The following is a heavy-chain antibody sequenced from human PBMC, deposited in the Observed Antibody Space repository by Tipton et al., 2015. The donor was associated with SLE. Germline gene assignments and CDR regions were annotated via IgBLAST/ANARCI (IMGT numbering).Heavy chain of an antibody. Sequence: SLRLSCAASGFTFNSYAVHWVRQAPGKGLEWVSVIYSGGSTYYADSVRGRFTISRDISKNTLYLQMNSLRAEDTAVHYCAKDLEEMAYAFDYWGQGTLVTVSS. J-gene: IGHJ4*02. CDR1: GFTFNSYA. D-gene: IGHD5-24*01. CDR2: IYSGGST. V-gene: IGHV3-NL1*01. CDR3: AKDLEEMAYAFDY.